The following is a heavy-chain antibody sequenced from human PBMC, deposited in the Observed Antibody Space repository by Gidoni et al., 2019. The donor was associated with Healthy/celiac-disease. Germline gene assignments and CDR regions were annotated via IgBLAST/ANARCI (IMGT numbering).Heavy chain of an antibody. J-gene: IGHJ4*02. CDR2: MKSKTDGGTT. CDR1: GFPFSNAR. CDR3: TTDSIAARSFDY. Sequence: EVQLVESGGGLVKPAGSLSLSCAASGFPFSNARMNWVRQAPRKGREGVGRMKSKTDGGTTDYAAPVKGRFTISRDDSKNTLYLQMNSLKTEDTAVYYCTTDSIAARSFDYWGQGTLVTVSS. D-gene: IGHD6-6*01. V-gene: IGHV3-15*07.